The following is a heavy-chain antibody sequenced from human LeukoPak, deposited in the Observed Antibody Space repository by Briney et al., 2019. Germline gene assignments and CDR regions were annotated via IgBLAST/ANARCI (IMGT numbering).Heavy chain of an antibody. Sequence: SETLSLTCAVSGGSISSTTSYWGWIRQPPGKGLEWIGRIYYSGSTFFNPSLKSRVTISVDTSKNQLSLRLSSVTAADTAVYYCARHGSTDYFDYWGQGTLVTVSS. V-gene: IGHV4-39*01. CDR2: IYYSGST. CDR1: GGSISSTTSY. D-gene: IGHD2-2*03. J-gene: IGHJ4*02. CDR3: ARHGSTDYFDY.